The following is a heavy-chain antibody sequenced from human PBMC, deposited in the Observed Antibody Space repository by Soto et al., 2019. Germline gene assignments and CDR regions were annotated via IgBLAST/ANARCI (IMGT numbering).Heavy chain of an antibody. Sequence: VQLVQSGAEVKKPGSSVKVSCKASGGTFSSYAISWVRQAPGQGLEWMGGIIPIFGTANYAQKFQGRVTITADESTSTAYMELSSLRAEDTAVYYCARETGNYYDSSGKNAFDLWGQGTMVTVSS. D-gene: IGHD3-22*01. CDR3: ARETGNYYDSSGKNAFDL. CDR1: GGTFSSYA. CDR2: IIPIFGTA. V-gene: IGHV1-69*01. J-gene: IGHJ3*01.